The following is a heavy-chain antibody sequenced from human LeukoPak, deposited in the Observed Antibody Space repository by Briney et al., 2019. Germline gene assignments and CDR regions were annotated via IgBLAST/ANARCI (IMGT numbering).Heavy chain of an antibody. Sequence: GGSLRLSCAASGFTFSSYAMSWVRQAPGKGLEWVSAISGSGGSTYYADSVKGRFTISRDNSKNTLYLQMNSLRAEDTAVYYCAKVTYYYDSSGYYADAFDIWGEGTMVTVSS. D-gene: IGHD3-22*01. CDR1: GFTFSSYA. CDR3: AKVTYYYDSSGYYADAFDI. J-gene: IGHJ3*02. V-gene: IGHV3-23*01. CDR2: ISGSGGST.